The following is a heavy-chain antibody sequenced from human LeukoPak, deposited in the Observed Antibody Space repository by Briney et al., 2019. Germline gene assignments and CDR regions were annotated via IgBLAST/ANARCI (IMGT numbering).Heavy chain of an antibody. CDR1: GGSISSGSYY. CDR3: ARRAHNSVYFDY. Sequence: SETLSLTCTVSGGSISSGSYYWGWIRQPPGKGLEWIGSIYYSGSIYYNPSLKSRVTISVDTSKNQFSLKLSSVTAADTAVYYCARRAHNSVYFDYWGQGTLVTVSS. V-gene: IGHV4-39*01. D-gene: IGHD5-24*01. CDR2: IYYSGSI. J-gene: IGHJ4*02.